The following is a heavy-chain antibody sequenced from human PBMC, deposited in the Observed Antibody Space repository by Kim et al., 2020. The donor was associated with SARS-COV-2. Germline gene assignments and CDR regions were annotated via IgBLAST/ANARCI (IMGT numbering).Heavy chain of an antibody. Sequence: SETLSLTCTVSGGSISSSSYYWGWMRQPTGKGREGIGSIYYSGSTYYNPSLKSRVTITVDTSKNQFALKLSSVTDAYTAVYYCARRSRIVVVPAAILAWGQGPLVTVSS. CDR2: IYYSGST. V-gene: IGHV4-39*01. CDR3: ARRSRIVVVPAAILA. CDR1: GGSISSSSYY. J-gene: IGHJ4*02. D-gene: IGHD2-2*01.